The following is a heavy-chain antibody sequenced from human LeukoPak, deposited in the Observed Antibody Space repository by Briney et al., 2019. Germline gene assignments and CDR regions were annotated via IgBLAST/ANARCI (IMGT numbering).Heavy chain of an antibody. Sequence: ASVKVSCKASGYTFTSYYMHWVRQAPGQGLEWMGIINPSGGSTSYAQKFQGRVTMTRDTSTSTVYMELSSLRSEDTAVYYCARDTGYSSSLNRQIPPYCYGMDVWGQGTTVTVSS. CDR2: INPSGGST. D-gene: IGHD6-13*01. J-gene: IGHJ6*02. CDR1: GYTFTSYY. CDR3: ARDTGYSSSLNRQIPPYCYGMDV. V-gene: IGHV1-46*01.